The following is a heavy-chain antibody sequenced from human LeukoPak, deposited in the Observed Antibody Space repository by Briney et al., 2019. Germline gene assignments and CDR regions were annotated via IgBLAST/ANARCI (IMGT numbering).Heavy chain of an antibody. D-gene: IGHD3-22*01. Sequence: GGSLRLSCAASGFTFSSYSMNWVRQAPGKGLEWVSSISSSSSYIYYADSVKGRFTISRDNAKNSLYLQMNSLRAEDTAVYYCARRPDLYYDSSGYYYYFDYWGQGTLVTVSS. V-gene: IGHV3-21*01. CDR3: ARRPDLYYDSSGYYYYFDY. J-gene: IGHJ4*02. CDR2: ISSSSSYI. CDR1: GFTFSSYS.